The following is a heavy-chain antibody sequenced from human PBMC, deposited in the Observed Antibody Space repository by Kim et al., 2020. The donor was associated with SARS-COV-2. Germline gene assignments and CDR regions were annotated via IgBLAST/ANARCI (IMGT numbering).Heavy chain of an antibody. J-gene: IGHJ4*02. D-gene: IGHD3-22*01. Sequence: AQKLQGRVTMTTDTSTSTAYMELRSLRSDDTAVYYSARGLVVITTSFFDYWGQGTLVTVSS. CDR3: ARGLVVITTSFFDY. V-gene: IGHV1-18*01.